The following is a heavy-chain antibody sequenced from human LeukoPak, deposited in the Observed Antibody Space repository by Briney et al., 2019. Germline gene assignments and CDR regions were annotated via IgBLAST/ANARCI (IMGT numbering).Heavy chain of an antibody. J-gene: IGHJ3*02. D-gene: IGHD3-22*01. CDR3: ARDHYYDSRGI. CDR2: IYHSGST. CDR1: GYSISSGYY. V-gene: IGHV4-38-2*02. Sequence: SETLSLTCTVSGYSISSGYYWGWIRQPPGKGLEWIGSIYHSGSTYYNPSLKSRVTISVDTSKNQFSLKLSSVTAADTAVYYCARDHYYDSRGIWGQGTMVTVSS.